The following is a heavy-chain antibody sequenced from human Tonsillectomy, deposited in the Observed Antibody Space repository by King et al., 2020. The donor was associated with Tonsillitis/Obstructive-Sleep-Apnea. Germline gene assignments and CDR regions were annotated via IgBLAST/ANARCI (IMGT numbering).Heavy chain of an antibody. J-gene: IGHJ4*02. CDR2: INPSGGST. CDR1: GYTFTDYY. D-gene: IGHD2-8*02. V-gene: IGHV1-46*01. Sequence: VQLVQPGAEVKKPGASVKVSCKASGYTFTDYYIQWVRQAPGQGLEWMGIINPSGGSTSYARKFQGRVTITRDTSTSTVYMDLSSLRSEDTAVYYCARLRCTGGACYLNFDYWGQGTLVTVSS. CDR3: ARLRCTGGACYLNFDY.